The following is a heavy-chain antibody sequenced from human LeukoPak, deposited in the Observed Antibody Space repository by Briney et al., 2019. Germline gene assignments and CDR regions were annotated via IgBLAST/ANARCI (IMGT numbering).Heavy chain of an antibody. CDR1: GGSISSGSYY. D-gene: IGHD4-17*01. V-gene: IGHV4-39*01. Sequence: SQTLSLTCTVAGGSISSGSYYWGWIRHPPVKGLEWIGSIYCSVSTHYNPSIKSRVTISVASPKNQFSLKLSSVTAADTAVYYCARADGDYFAYYYYMDVWGKGTTVTVSS. J-gene: IGHJ6*03. CDR3: ARADGDYFAYYYYMDV. CDR2: IYCSVST.